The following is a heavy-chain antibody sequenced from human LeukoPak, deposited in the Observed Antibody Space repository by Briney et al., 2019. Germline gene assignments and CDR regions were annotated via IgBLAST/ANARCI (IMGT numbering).Heavy chain of an antibody. CDR3: AREVGRDLFAMDV. D-gene: IGHD3-3*01. CDR1: GGTFSSYP. V-gene: IGHV1-69*13. J-gene: IGHJ6*02. CDR2: IVPIFGTA. Sequence: SVKVSCKTSGGTFSSYPISWVRQAPGQGLEWMGGIVPIFGTASNAQKFQGRVTITADESTSTAYMELSSLRSEDTAVYYCAREVGRDLFAMDVWGQGTTVTVSS.